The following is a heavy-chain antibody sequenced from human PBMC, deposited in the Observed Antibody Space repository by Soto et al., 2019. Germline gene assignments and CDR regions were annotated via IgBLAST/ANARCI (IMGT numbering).Heavy chain of an antibody. CDR1: GFSFSSYA. Sequence: GGSLRLSCAASGFSFSSYAMSWVRQAPGKGLEWVSAISGSGGSTYYADSVKGRFTISRDNSKNTLYLQMNSLRAEDTAVYYCEKDGEQWLVYYYFDYWGQGTLVTVSS. CDR2: ISGSGGST. CDR3: EKDGEQWLVYYYFDY. V-gene: IGHV3-23*01. J-gene: IGHJ4*02. D-gene: IGHD6-19*01.